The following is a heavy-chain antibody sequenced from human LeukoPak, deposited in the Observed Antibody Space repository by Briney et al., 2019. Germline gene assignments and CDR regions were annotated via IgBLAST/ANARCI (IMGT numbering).Heavy chain of an antibody. V-gene: IGHV3-53*04. CDR2: IYSGGST. CDR1: GFTVSSNY. D-gene: IGHD3-10*01. J-gene: IGHJ4*02. CDR3: ARELWFGEFYSDY. Sequence: PGGSLRLSCAASGFTVSSNYMSWVRQVPGKGLEWVSVIYSGGSTYCADSVKGRFTISRHNSKNTLYLQMNSLRAEDTAVYYCARELWFGEFYSDYWGQGTLVTVSS.